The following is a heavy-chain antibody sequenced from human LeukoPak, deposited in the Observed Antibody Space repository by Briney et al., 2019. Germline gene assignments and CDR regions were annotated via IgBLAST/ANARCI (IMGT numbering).Heavy chain of an antibody. CDR2: ISGSGGST. Sequence: GGSLRLSCAASGFTFSSYAVSWVRQAPGKGLEWVSGISGSGGSTYYADSVKGRFTISRGNSKNTLYLQMNSLRAEDTAVYYCAKDLVGYSGYDFDYWGQGTLVTVSS. D-gene: IGHD5-12*01. CDR3: AKDLVGYSGYDFDY. V-gene: IGHV3-23*01. CDR1: GFTFSSYA. J-gene: IGHJ4*02.